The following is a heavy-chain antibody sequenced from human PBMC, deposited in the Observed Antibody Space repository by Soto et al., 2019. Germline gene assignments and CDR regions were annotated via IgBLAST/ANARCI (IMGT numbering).Heavy chain of an antibody. J-gene: IGHJ5*02. CDR1: GGSISSSSYF. V-gene: IGHV4-39*01. CDR2: IYYTRPT. D-gene: IGHD3-16*01. CDR3: AILGVMTIRSLNWFDP. Sequence: SETLSLTCTVSGGSISSSSYFWGWIRQPPGKGLEWIGSIYYTRPTYYHPSLKSPVTLSVDTSKNQFSLKLSSVTAADTAVYYCAILGVMTIRSLNWFDPWGQGTRVTVSS.